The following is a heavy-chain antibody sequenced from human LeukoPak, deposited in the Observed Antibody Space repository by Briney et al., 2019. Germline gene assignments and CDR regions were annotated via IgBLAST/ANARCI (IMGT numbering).Heavy chain of an antibody. CDR3: ATHYCSSTSCYPGEDY. V-gene: IGHV4-61*02. Sequence: SQTLSLTCTVSGGSISSGSYYWSWIRQPAGKGLEWIGRIYTSGSTNYNSSLKSRVTISVDTSKNQFSLKLSSVTAADTAVYYCATHYCSSTSCYPGEDYWGQGTLVTVSS. CDR1: GGSISSGSYY. D-gene: IGHD2-2*01. CDR2: IYTSGST. J-gene: IGHJ4*02.